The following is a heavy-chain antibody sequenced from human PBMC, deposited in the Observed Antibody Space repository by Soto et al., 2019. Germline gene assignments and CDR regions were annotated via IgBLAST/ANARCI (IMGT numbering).Heavy chain of an antibody. CDR1: GGSISSYY. Sequence: SETLSLTCTVSGGSISSYYWSWIRQPPGKGLEWIGYIYYSGSTNYNPSLKSRVTISVDTSKNQFSLKLSSVTAADTAVYYCARDSTTLRRLRANPCVLDYYYYGMVDWGQATTVTV. D-gene: IGHD3-10*01. J-gene: IGHJ6*02. CDR2: IYYSGST. V-gene: IGHV4-59*01. CDR3: ARDSTTLRRLRANPCVLDYYYYGMVD.